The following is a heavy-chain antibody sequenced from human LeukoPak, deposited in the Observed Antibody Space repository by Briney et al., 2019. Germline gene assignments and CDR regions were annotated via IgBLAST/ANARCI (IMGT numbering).Heavy chain of an antibody. CDR2: ISAYNGNT. V-gene: IGHV1-18*01. D-gene: IGHD6-13*01. CDR3: ARELAAAGTPSY. Sequence: ASVKVSCKAPGYTFTSYGISWVRQAPGQGLEWMGWISAYNGNTNYAQKLQGRVTMTTDTSTSTAYMELRSLRSDDTAVYYCARELAAAGTPSYWGQGTLVTVSS. CDR1: GYTFTSYG. J-gene: IGHJ4*02.